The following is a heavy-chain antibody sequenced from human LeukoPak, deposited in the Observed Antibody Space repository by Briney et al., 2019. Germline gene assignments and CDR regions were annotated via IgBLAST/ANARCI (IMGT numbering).Heavy chain of an antibody. CDR2: IYYSGST. J-gene: IGHJ4*02. V-gene: IGHV4-59*01. D-gene: IGHD6-19*01. CDR1: GGSISTYY. CDR3: ASGGGEAGTNVFDY. Sequence: SETLSLTCTVSGGSISTYYWSWIRQPPGKGLEWIGYIYYSGSTNYNPSLKSRVTISVDTSKNQFSLKLSSVTAADTAVYYCASGGGEAGTNVFDYWGQGTLVTVSS.